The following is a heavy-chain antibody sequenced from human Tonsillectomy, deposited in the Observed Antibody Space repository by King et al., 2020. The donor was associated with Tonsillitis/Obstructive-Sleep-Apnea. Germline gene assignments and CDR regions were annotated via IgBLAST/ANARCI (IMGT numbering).Heavy chain of an antibody. J-gene: IGHJ3*02. V-gene: IGHV3-33*01. CDR3: ARTTHDYGDHRSFVALDI. CDR2: LWYDGSNK. CDR1: GFTFSSYG. Sequence: VQLVESGGGVVQPGRSLRLSCAASGFTFSSYGMHWVRQAPGKGLEWVAILWYDGSNKYYADSVKGRFTISRDNSKNTLYLQMNSLRAEDTAVYYCARTTHDYGDHRSFVALDIWGQGTMVTVSS. D-gene: IGHD4-17*01.